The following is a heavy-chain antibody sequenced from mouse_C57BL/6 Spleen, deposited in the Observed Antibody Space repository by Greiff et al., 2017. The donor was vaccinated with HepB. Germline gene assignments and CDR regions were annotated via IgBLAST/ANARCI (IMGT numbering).Heavy chain of an antibody. D-gene: IGHD2-1*01. Sequence: QVQLQQSGPELVKPGASVKISCKASGYAFSSSWMNWVKQRPGKGLEWIGRIYPGDGDTNYNGKFKGKATLTADKSSSTAYMQLSSLTSEDSAVYFWARSHYGNYLDYWGQGTTLTVSS. CDR3: ARSHYGNYLDY. CDR2: IYPGDGDT. V-gene: IGHV1-82*01. CDR1: GYAFSSSW. J-gene: IGHJ2*01.